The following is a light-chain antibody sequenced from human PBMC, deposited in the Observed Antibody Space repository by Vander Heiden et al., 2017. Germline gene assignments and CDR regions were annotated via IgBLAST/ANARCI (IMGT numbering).Light chain of an antibody. V-gene: IGKV3-11*01. Sequence: EILLTQSPATLSFAQGARATPPCRASRSVSTYLGWYQQRPGQAPRLLIYDASKRASGIPARFSGSGSGTDFTLTISSLEPEDSAVYYCQQRSNWHPVTFGQGTRLEIK. CDR1: RSVSTY. J-gene: IGKJ5*01. CDR2: DAS. CDR3: QQRSNWHPVT.